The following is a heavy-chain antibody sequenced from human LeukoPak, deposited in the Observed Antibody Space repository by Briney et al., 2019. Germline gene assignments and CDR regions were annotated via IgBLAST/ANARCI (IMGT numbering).Heavy chain of an antibody. J-gene: IGHJ4*02. CDR1: GFTVSSNY. V-gene: IGHV3-66*01. CDR2: IYSGGST. Sequence: GGSLRLSCAASGFTVSSNYMSWVRQAPGKGLEWVSVIYSGGSTYYADSVKGRFTISRDNSKNTLYLQMNSLRAEDTAVYYCAMGEYSSGWYEEAFDYWGQGTLVTVSS. CDR3: AMGEYSSGWYEEAFDY. D-gene: IGHD6-19*01.